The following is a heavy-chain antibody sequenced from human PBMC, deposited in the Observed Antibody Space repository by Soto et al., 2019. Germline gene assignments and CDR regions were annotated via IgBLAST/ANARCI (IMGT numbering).Heavy chain of an antibody. J-gene: IGHJ4*02. V-gene: IGHV4-30-4*01. CDR2: IYYSGST. Sequence: PSETLSLTCTVSGGSISSGDYYWSWIRQPPGKGLEWIGYIYYSGSTYYNPSLKSRVTISVDTSKNQFSLKLSSVTAADTAVYYCARGLDTAMVVFDYWGQGTLVT. CDR3: ARGLDTAMVVFDY. D-gene: IGHD5-18*01. CDR1: GGSISSGDYY.